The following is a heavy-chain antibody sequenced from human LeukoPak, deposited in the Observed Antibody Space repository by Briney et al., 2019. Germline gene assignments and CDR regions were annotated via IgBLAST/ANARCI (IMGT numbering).Heavy chain of an antibody. CDR1: GGSISSYY. V-gene: IGHV4-59*01. CDR2: TYYSGST. Sequence: PSETLSLTCTVSGGSISSYYWSWIRQPPGKGLEWIGYTYYSGSTNYNPSLKSRVTISVDTSKNQFSLKLSSVTAADTAVYYCARVSLGELSPNFDYWGQGTLVTVSS. J-gene: IGHJ4*02. CDR3: ARVSLGELSPNFDY. D-gene: IGHD3-16*02.